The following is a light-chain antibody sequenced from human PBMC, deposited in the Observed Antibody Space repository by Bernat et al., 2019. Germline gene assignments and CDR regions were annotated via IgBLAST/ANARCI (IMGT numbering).Light chain of an antibody. V-gene: IGKV1-5*03. CDR2: KAS. CDR1: QSISSW. J-gene: IGKJ1*01. CDR3: QQYNSYTKT. Sequence: DIQMTQSPSTLSASVGDRVTITCRASQSISSWLAWYQQKPGKAPKPLLYKASSLESGVPSRFSGSGSGTEFTLTISSLQPDDFATYYCQQYNSYTKTCGQGTKVEIK.